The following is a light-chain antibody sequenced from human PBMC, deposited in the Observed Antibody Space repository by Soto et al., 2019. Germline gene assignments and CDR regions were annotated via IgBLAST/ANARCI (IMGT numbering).Light chain of an antibody. J-gene: IGLJ2*01. V-gene: IGLV1-44*01. Sequence: QSVLTQPPSASGTPGQRVTFSCSGSSSNIGANTVNWYQQLPGTAPKLLIYGSDQRPSGVPDRFSGSKSGTSASLAISGLQSEDEADYYCAAWDGSLKGPVFGGGTKLTVL. CDR3: AAWDGSLKGPV. CDR2: GSD. CDR1: SSNIGANT.